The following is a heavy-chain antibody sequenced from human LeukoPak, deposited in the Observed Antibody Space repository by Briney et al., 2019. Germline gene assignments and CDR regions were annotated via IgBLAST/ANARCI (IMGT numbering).Heavy chain of an antibody. CDR1: GGTFSSYA. V-gene: IGHV1-69*13. J-gene: IGHJ4*02. CDR3: ARDGPGYCSGGSCYSGLDY. Sequence: SVKVSCKASGGTFSSYAIGWVRQAPGQGLEWMGGIIPIFGTANYAQKFQGRVTITADESTSTAYMELSSLRSEDTAVYYCARDGPGYCSGGSCYSGLDYWGQGTLVTVSS. CDR2: IIPIFGTA. D-gene: IGHD2-15*01.